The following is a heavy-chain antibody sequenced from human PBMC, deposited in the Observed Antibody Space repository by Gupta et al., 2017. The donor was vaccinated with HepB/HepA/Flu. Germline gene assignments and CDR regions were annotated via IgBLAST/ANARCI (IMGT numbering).Heavy chain of an antibody. CDR1: GGTFSSYA. D-gene: IGHD3-22*01. CDR2: IIPIFGTA. Sequence: QVQLVQSGAEVKKPGSSVKVSCKASGGTFSSYAISWVRQAPGQGLEWMGGIIPIFGTANYAQKFQGRVTMTADKSTSTAYMELSSLRSEDTAVYYCAESVSGNYYDSSGYYYPYAFDIWGQGTMVTVSS. J-gene: IGHJ3*02. V-gene: IGHV1-69*06. CDR3: AESVSGNYYDSSGYYYPYAFDI.